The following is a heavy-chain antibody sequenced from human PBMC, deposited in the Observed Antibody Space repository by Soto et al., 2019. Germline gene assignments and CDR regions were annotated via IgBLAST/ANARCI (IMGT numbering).Heavy chain of an antibody. D-gene: IGHD6-13*01. CDR3: ARLYGSTYHSFFYGLDV. J-gene: IGHJ6*02. Sequence: QVQLQESGPGLVKPSETLSLTCSVSGVSVNIGSYYWTWIRQPPGKGLEWIGYIHESGSTSYSPSLRTRFTISVDTSENQFSLKLSSVTAADTAVYYCARLYGSTYHSFFYGLDVWGQGTTVTVSS. V-gene: IGHV4-61*01. CDR1: GVSVNIGSYY. CDR2: IHESGST.